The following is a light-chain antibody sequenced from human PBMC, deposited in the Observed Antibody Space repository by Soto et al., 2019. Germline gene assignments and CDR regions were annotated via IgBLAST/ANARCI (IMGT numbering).Light chain of an antibody. CDR2: EVN. V-gene: IGLV2-8*01. CDR1: SSDVGGYNY. Sequence: QSVLTQPPSASGSPGQSVAISCTGTSSDVGGYNYVSWYQQHPGKAPKLMIYEVNKRPSGVPDRFSGSKSGNTSSLTVSGLQAEDEADYYCSSYAGSSNVFGTGTKVTVI. CDR3: SSYAGSSNV. J-gene: IGLJ1*01.